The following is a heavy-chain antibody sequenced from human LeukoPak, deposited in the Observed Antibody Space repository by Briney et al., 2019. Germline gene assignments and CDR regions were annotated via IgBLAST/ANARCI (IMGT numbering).Heavy chain of an antibody. CDR3: AKASRPYCSGGSCPYYFDY. J-gene: IGHJ4*02. CDR2: ISGSGGST. V-gene: IGHV3-23*01. D-gene: IGHD2-15*01. Sequence: QPGASLRLSCAASGFTFSSYAMSWVRQAPGKGLEWVSAISGSGGSTYYADSVKGRFTISRDNSKNTLYLQMNSLRAEDTAVYYCAKASRPYCSGGSCPYYFDYWGQGTLVTVSS. CDR1: GFTFSSYA.